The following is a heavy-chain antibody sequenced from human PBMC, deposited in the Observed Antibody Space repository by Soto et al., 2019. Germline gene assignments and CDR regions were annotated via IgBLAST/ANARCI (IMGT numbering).Heavy chain of an antibody. V-gene: IGHV1-69*01. J-gene: IGHJ3*02. Sequence: QVQLVQSGAEVKKPGSSVKVSCKTSGGTFSNYALIWVRQAPGQGLEWMGAIMPIFGTANYAQKFQGRVTITADESTSTAYMELNSLRSEDTAIYYCARARGSVIYALPDAFNIWGQGTLVTVSS. CDR1: GGTFSNYA. CDR3: ARARGSVIYALPDAFNI. D-gene: IGHD2-8*02. CDR2: IMPIFGTA.